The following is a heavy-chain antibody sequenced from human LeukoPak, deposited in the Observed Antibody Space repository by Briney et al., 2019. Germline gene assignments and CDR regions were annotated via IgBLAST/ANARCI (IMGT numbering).Heavy chain of an antibody. D-gene: IGHD3-3*01. CDR3: ARLTLDFWSGYYSGNWFDP. CDR1: GGSISSYY. CDR2: IYYSGST. J-gene: IGHJ5*02. Sequence: SETLSLTCTVSGGSISSYYWSWIRQPPGKGLEWIGYIYYSGSTNYNPSLKSRVTISVDTSKSQFSLKLSSVTAADTAVYYCARLTLDFWSGYYSGNWFDPWGQGTLVTVSS. V-gene: IGHV4-59*08.